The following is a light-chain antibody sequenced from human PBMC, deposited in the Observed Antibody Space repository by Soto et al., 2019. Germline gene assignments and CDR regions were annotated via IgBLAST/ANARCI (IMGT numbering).Light chain of an antibody. Sequence: AIQMTQSPSSLSASVGDRVTITCRASQDIRNELGWYQQKPGKAPKVLIYGASTLQSGVPSRFSGSGSGTDFTLTISSLQPEDYGSYYCLQDSNYPRTFGQGTKVDIK. CDR1: QDIRNE. CDR2: GAS. J-gene: IGKJ1*01. V-gene: IGKV1-6*01. CDR3: LQDSNYPRT.